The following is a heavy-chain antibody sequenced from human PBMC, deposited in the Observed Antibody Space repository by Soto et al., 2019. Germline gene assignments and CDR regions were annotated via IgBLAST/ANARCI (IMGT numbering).Heavy chain of an antibody. D-gene: IGHD3-22*01. Sequence: SETLSLTCTVSGGSISSYYWSWIRQPPGKGLEWIGYIYYSGSTNYNPSLKSRVTLSVDTSKNQFSLKLSSVTAADTAVYYCASYYYDSSGYYQLDYWGQGTLVTVSS. J-gene: IGHJ4*02. CDR3: ASYYYDSSGYYQLDY. CDR1: GGSISSYY. V-gene: IGHV4-59*01. CDR2: IYYSGST.